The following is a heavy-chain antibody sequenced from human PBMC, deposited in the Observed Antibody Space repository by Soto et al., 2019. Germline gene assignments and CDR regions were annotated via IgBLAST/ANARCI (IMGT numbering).Heavy chain of an antibody. Sequence: ASVKVSCKASGYTFTSYGISWVRQAPGQGLEWMGWISAYNGNTNYAQKLQGRVTMTTDTSTSTAYMELRSLRSDDTAVYYCARTRKWLERYYYGMGVWGQGTTVTVSS. CDR1: GYTFTSYG. J-gene: IGHJ6*02. CDR3: ARTRKWLERYYYGMGV. CDR2: ISAYNGNT. V-gene: IGHV1-18*01. D-gene: IGHD6-19*01.